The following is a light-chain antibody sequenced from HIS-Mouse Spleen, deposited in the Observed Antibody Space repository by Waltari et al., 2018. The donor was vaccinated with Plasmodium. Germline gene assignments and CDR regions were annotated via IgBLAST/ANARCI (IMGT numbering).Light chain of an antibody. CDR1: QGIRSY. V-gene: IGKV1-8*01. J-gene: IGKJ4*01. CDR3: QQYYSYLLT. Sequence: AIRMTQSPSSFSASTGDSVTITCRASQGIRSYLAWYQQKPGQAPKLLIYAASTLQSGVPSRFSGSGSGTDFTLTISCLQSEDFATYYCQQYYSYLLTFGGGTK. CDR2: AAS.